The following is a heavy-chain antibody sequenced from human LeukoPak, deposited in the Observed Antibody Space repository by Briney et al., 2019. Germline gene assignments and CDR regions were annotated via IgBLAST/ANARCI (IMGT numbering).Heavy chain of an antibody. CDR3: ARQGQDGDYDTIDY. CDR2: IYPDDSDT. Sequence: GESLKISCKGSGYKFKAYWIAWVRQMPGKGLEWMGIIYPDDSDTRYSPSFQGQVTISADKSTSTAYLQWSSLKASDTAMYYCARQGQDGDYDTIDYWGQGTLVTVSS. D-gene: IGHD4-17*01. J-gene: IGHJ4*02. CDR1: GYKFKAYW. V-gene: IGHV5-51*01.